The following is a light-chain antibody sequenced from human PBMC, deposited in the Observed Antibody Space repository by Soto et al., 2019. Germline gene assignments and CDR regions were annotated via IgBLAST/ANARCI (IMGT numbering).Light chain of an antibody. CDR3: SSYTSSSTRV. CDR2: EVS. V-gene: IGLV2-14*03. J-gene: IGLJ1*01. CDR1: SSDVGAYDY. Sequence: QSALTQPASVSWAPFQWSSIPCTRNSSDVGAYDYVSWYQQHPDKAPKLMIYEVSNRPSGVSNRFSGSKSVNTATLTISGLQTEDEADYYCSSYTSSSTRVFGTGTKVTVL.